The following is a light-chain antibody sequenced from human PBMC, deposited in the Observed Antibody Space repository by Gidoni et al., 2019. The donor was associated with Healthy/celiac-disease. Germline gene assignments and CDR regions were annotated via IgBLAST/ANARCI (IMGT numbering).Light chain of an antibody. CDR2: WAS. CDR1: QSVLYSSNNKHY. Sequence: TQSPDSLAVSLGERANINCKSSQSVLYSSNNKHYLAWYQQKPGQPPKLLIYWASTRESGVPDRFSGSGSGTDFTLTISSLQAEDVAVYYCQQYYSTPPTFGQGTRLEIK. CDR3: QQYYSTPPT. J-gene: IGKJ5*01. V-gene: IGKV4-1*01.